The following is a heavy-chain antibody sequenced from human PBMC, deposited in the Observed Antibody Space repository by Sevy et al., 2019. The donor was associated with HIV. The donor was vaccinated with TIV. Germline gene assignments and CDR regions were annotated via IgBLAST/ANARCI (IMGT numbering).Heavy chain of an antibody. J-gene: IGHJ4*02. V-gene: IGHV3-64D*06. CDR3: VVSRITMIVVVIVFGY. CDR2: ISSNGGST. D-gene: IGHD3-22*01. CDR1: GFTFSSYA. Sequence: GGSLRLSCSASGFTFSSYAMHWVRQAPGKGLEYVSAISSNGGSTYYADSVKGRFTISRDNSKNTLYLQMSSLRAEDTAVYYCVVSRITMIVVVIVFGYWGQGTLVTVSS.